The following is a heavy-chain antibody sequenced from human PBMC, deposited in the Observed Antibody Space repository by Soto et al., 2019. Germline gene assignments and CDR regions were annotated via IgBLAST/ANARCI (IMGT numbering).Heavy chain of an antibody. Sequence: GGSLRLSCAASGFTFNTYAMSWVRQAPGKGLEWVSTISSSGGSTYYADSAKGRFTISRDNSKNTLYLQMNSLRAEDTATYYCATGTTSLMVYATFDYWGQGTLVTVSS. J-gene: IGHJ4*02. V-gene: IGHV3-23*01. CDR2: ISSSGGST. D-gene: IGHD2-8*01. CDR1: GFTFNTYA. CDR3: ATGTTSLMVYATFDY.